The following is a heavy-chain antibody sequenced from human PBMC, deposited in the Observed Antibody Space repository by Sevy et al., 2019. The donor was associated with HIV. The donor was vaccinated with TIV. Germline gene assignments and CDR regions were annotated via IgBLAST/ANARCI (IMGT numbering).Heavy chain of an antibody. Sequence: SETLSLSCTVSGWSLSGYYWAWIRQTPGKGLEWIGEIDRSGTTNYNPSLVGRVIMSVDTSKNQFSLKLASLTAADTATYYGARRDLVAVEPPPYSVRAFGVWGQGTTVTVSS. D-gene: IGHD2-15*01. CDR1: GWSLSGYY. CDR2: IDRSGTT. V-gene: IGHV4-34*01. J-gene: IGHJ3*01. CDR3: ARRDLVAVEPPPYSVRAFGV.